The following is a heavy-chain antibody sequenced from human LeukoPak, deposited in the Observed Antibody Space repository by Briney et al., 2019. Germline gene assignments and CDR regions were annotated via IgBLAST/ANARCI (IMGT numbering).Heavy chain of an antibody. CDR1: GFTFSIHW. CDR3: ARWDAYCSGGTCYFGGLAFDI. V-gene: IGHV3-7*01. CDR2: IKQDGSVK. J-gene: IGHJ3*02. Sequence: GGSLRLSCAASGFTFSIHWMSWVRQAPGKGLEWVASIKQDGSVKHFLDSVKGRFTISRDNAKNSLYLQMNSLRAEDTAVYYCARWDAYCSGGTCYFGGLAFDIWGQGTMVTVSS. D-gene: IGHD2-15*01.